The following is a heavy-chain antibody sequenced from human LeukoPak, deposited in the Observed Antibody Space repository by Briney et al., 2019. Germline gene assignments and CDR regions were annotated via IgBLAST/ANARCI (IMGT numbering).Heavy chain of an antibody. D-gene: IGHD5-18*01. CDR1: GFTFSDYY. CDR2: ISSSGSTI. J-gene: IGHJ6*02. Sequence: GGSLRLSCAASGFTFSDYYMSWIRQAPGKGLEWVSYISSSGSTIYYADSVKGRFTISRDNSKDTLYLQMNSLRAEDTAVYYCARSTRGYSYGWDVWGQGTTVTVSS. CDR3: ARSTRGYSYGWDV. V-gene: IGHV3-11*01.